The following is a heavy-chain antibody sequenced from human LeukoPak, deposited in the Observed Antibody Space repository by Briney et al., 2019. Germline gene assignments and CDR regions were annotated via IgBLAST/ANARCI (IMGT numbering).Heavy chain of an antibody. CDR1: GGSISSSSYY. V-gene: IGHV4-39*07. Sequence: SETLSLTCTVSGGSISSSSYYWGWIRQPPGKGLEWIGSIYYSGSTYYNPSLKSRVTISVDTSKNQFSLKLSSVTAADTAVYYCARGVHYYDSSGYYDAFDIWGQGTMVTVSS. CDR2: IYYSGST. D-gene: IGHD3-22*01. CDR3: ARGVHYYDSSGYYDAFDI. J-gene: IGHJ3*02.